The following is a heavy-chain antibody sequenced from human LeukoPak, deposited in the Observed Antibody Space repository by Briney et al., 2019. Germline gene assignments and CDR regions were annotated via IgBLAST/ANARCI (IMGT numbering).Heavy chain of an antibody. CDR3: ARVPEGDYYDSSGHTIGLAFDP. CDR2: IYHSGST. V-gene: IGHV4-30-2*01. D-gene: IGHD3-22*01. CDR1: GGSISTGGYS. J-gene: IGHJ5*02. Sequence: SETLSLTCAVSGGSISTGGYSWNWIRQPPGKGLEWIGHIYHSGSTFYNPSLKSRVTISVDKSKNQFSLKLSSVTAADTAVYYCARVPEGDYYDSSGHTIGLAFDPWGQGSLVTVSS.